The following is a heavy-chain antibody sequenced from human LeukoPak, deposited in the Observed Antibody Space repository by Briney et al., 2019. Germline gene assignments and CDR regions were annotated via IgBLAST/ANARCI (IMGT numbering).Heavy chain of an antibody. V-gene: IGHV3-74*01. D-gene: IGHD4-17*01. Sequence: GGSLRLSCAASGFTFSSYWMHWVRQAPGKGLVWVSRINSDGSSTSYADSVKGRFTISRDNAKNTLYLQMNSLRAEDTAVYYCARARGMDDYGDFRIKWGQGTLVTVSS. CDR2: INSDGSST. CDR3: ARARGMDDYGDFRIK. CDR1: GFTFSSYW. J-gene: IGHJ4*02.